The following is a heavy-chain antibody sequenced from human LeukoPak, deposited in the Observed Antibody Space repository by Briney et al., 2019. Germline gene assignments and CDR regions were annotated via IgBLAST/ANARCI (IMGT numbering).Heavy chain of an antibody. V-gene: IGHV3-7*01. J-gene: IGHJ4*02. CDR2: IKQDGSEK. Sequence: PGGSLRLSCAASGFTFSSYAMSWVRQAPGKGLEWVANIKQDGSEKYYVDSVKGRFTISRDNAKNSLYLQMNSLRAEDTAVYYCARDHPIHYDILTGYLDYWGQGTLVTVSS. CDR1: GFTFSSYA. D-gene: IGHD3-9*01. CDR3: ARDHPIHYDILTGYLDY.